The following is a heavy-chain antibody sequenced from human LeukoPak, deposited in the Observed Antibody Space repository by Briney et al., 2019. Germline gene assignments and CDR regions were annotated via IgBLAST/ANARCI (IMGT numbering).Heavy chain of an antibody. CDR1: GFTFSNAW. CDR3: TPDPLNIVAGIFDY. J-gene: IGHJ4*02. D-gene: IGHD5-12*01. V-gene: IGHV3-15*01. CDR2: IKSKTDGGTT. Sequence: PGGSLRLSCAASGFTFSNAWMSWVRQAPGKGLEWVGRIKSKTDGGTTDYAAPVKGRFTISRDDSKNTLYLQMNSLKTEDTAVYYCTPDPLNIVAGIFDYWGQGTLVTVSS.